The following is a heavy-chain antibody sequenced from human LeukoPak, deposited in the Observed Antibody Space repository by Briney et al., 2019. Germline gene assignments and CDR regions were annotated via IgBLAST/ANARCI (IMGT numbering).Heavy chain of an antibody. V-gene: IGHV4-39*01. J-gene: IGHJ1*01. CDR1: GGSISSSSYY. CDR3: ARQRYCSSTSCYRNAEYFQH. CDR2: IYYSGST. D-gene: IGHD2-2*02. Sequence: ETLSLTCTVSGGSISSSSYYWGWIRQPPGKGLEWIGSIYYSGSTYYNPSLKSRATISVDTSKNQFSLKLSSVTAADTAVYYCARQRYCSSTSCYRNAEYFQHWGQGTLVTVSS.